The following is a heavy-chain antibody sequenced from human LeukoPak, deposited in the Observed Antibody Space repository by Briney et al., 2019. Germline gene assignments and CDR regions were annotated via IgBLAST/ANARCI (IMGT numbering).Heavy chain of an antibody. CDR3: ARRYGSGSYDY. Sequence: ASVKVSCKASGYTFISYHISWVRQAPGQGLEWMGWISAYNGNTNYAQKIQGRVTMATDKSTSTAYMELRSLRSDDTAVYYCARRYGSGSYDYWGQGTLVTVSS. J-gene: IGHJ4*02. CDR2: ISAYNGNT. D-gene: IGHD3-10*01. CDR1: GYTFISYH. V-gene: IGHV1-18*01.